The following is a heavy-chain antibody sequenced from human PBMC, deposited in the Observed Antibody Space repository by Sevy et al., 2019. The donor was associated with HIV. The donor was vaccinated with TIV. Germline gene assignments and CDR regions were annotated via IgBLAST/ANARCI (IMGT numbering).Heavy chain of an antibody. D-gene: IGHD2-2*01. V-gene: IGHV1-18*01. Sequence: ASVKVSCKTFGYTFKTYGISWVRQAPGQGLEWMGWISAYSGDTNFAQKFQGRVTMTTDTSTSTAYMELGSLRSDGTAVYFCARDKPQGVVIIPGSMWGGVDYWGQGTVVTVSS. CDR3: ARDKPQGVVIIPGSMWGGVDY. CDR2: ISAYSGDT. J-gene: IGHJ4*02. CDR1: GYTFKTYG.